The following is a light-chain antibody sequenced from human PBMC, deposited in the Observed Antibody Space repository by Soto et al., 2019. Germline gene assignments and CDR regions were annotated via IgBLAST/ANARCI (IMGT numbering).Light chain of an antibody. CDR3: CSFTGTSTS. J-gene: IGLJ2*01. CDR2: DVN. CDR1: SSDVGRYNY. V-gene: IGLV2-11*01. Sequence: QSALTQPRSVSGSPGQSVTISCTGTSSDVGRYNYVSWYQQHPGEAPKLMVYDVNKRPSGVPDRFSGSKSGNTASLAISGLQAEDEADYYCCSFTGTSTSFGGGTKLTVL.